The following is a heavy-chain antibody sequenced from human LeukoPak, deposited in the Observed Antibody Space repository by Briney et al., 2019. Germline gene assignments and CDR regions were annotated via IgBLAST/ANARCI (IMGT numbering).Heavy chain of an antibody. CDR1: GFTVSTYY. V-gene: IGHV3-53*01. CDR2: IYSGGST. Sequence: GGSPRLSCAASGFTVSTYYMTWGRHAPGKGLECVSVIYSGGSTYYADSVKGRFTVSRDNSKNTLYIQMNSLRAEDTAVNYCAGDRYSDYKLDYWAQGTLVTVSS. CDR3: AGDRYSDYKLDY. J-gene: IGHJ4*02. D-gene: IGHD5-12*01.